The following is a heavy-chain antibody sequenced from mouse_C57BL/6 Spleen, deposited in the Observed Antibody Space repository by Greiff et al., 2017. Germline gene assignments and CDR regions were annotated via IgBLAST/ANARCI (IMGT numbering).Heavy chain of an antibody. J-gene: IGHJ4*01. CDR1: GYTFTSSW. V-gene: IGHV1-64*01. CDR3: AKLCSIRASYAMDY. D-gene: IGHD3-3*01. CDR2: IHPNSGST. Sequence: QVQLQQPGAELVKPGASVKLSCKASGYTFTSSWMHWVKQRPGQGLEWIGRIHPNSGSTNYTEKFKSKAPLTVDKSSSTAYMQLSSLTSEESAVYYCAKLCSIRASYAMDYWGQGTSVTVSS.